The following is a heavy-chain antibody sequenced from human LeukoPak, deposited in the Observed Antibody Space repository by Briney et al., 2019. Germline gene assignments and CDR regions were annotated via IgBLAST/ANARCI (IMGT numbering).Heavy chain of an antibody. CDR2: IIPIFGTA. J-gene: IGHJ3*02. CDR3: ARGYDFWSGSYAFDI. D-gene: IGHD3-3*01. Sequence: SVKVSCKASGGTFSSYAISWVRQAPGQGLEWMGGIIPIFGTANYAQKFQGRVTITTDESTSTAYMELSSLRSEDTAVYYCARGYDFWSGSYAFDIWGQGTMVTVSS. CDR1: GGTFSSYA. V-gene: IGHV1-69*05.